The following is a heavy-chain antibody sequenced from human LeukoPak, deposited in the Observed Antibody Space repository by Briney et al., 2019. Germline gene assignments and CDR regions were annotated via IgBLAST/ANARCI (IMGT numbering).Heavy chain of an antibody. J-gene: IGHJ3*01. CDR2: IDKDAIEK. V-gene: IGHV3-7*01. Sequence: GGSLRLSCIASGFTISPYYMGWARQAPGKGLEWVANIDKDAIEKYYVDSVKGRFTISRDNAKNSLRLEMNSLGVEDTAVYCCARGGLSYGFDVWGPGTMVTVSS. CDR1: GFTISPYY. D-gene: IGHD4/OR15-4a*01. CDR3: ARGGLSYGFDV.